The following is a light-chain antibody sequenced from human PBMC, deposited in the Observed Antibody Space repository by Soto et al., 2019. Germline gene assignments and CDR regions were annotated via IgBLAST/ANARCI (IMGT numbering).Light chain of an antibody. Sequence: RSPYHLSTSVWNTVTTTCQARQDISHYLNWYQQKPGKALKLLIYDASNLHPGVPSRFRGSGSGTEFSFNITSLHPEDVAAYCSPQYADFPTTFGQGTRLEI. CDR1: QDISHY. CDR3: PQYADFPTT. V-gene: IGKV1-33*01. CDR2: DAS. J-gene: IGKJ5*01.